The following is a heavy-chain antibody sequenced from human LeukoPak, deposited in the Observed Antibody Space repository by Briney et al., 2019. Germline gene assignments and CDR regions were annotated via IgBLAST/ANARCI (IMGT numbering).Heavy chain of an antibody. CDR2: INPNSGGT. CDR3: AGTTPQAYYYDSLGMDV. Sequence: PEASVKVSCKASGYTFTGYYMHWVRQAPGQGLEWMGWINPNSGGTNYAQKFQGRVTMTRDTSISTAYMELSRLRSDDTAVYYCAGTTPQAYYYDSLGMDVWGKGTTVTVSS. J-gene: IGHJ6*04. V-gene: IGHV1-2*02. D-gene: IGHD3-22*01. CDR1: GYTFTGYY.